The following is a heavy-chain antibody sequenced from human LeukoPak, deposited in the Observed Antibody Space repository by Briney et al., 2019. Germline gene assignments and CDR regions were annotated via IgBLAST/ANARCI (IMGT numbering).Heavy chain of an antibody. CDR1: GGSISSSSYY. V-gene: IGHV4-39*01. CDR2: IYCSGST. CDR3: ARDSMVRGVIITKPLDY. Sequence: NPSETLSLTCTVSGGSISSSSYYWGWIRQPPGKGLEWIGSIYCSGSTYYNPSLKSRVTISVDTSKYQFSLKLSSVTAADTAVYYCARDSMVRGVIITKPLDYWGQGTLVTVSS. D-gene: IGHD3-10*01. J-gene: IGHJ4*02.